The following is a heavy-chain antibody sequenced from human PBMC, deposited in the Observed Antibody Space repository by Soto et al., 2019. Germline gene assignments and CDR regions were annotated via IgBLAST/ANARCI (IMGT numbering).Heavy chain of an antibody. CDR2: INHSGRT. J-gene: IGHJ4*01. Sequence: QVQLQQWGAGLLKPSETLSLTCAVYGDSFTKYYWSWIRQPPGKGLEWIGGINHSGRTNFNPSLKSRVTISVDRSKNQFSLKLRSVTAADTGVYYCASWLVGAPFDSWGHGTLVTVSS. CDR1: GDSFTKYY. D-gene: IGHD1-26*01. V-gene: IGHV4-34*01. CDR3: ASWLVGAPFDS.